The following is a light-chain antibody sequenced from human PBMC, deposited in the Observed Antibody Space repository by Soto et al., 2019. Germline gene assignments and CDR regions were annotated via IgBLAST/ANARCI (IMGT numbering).Light chain of an antibody. Sequence: QSVLTQPASVSGSPGQSITISCTETSSDVGSYNLVSWYQHHPGKAPKLMIYEDNKRPSGVSNRFSGSKSGNTASLTISGLQAEDVADYYCCSYAGSNTYVFGTGTKVTVL. CDR1: SSDVGSYNL. CDR2: EDN. CDR3: CSYAGSNTYV. V-gene: IGLV2-23*01. J-gene: IGLJ1*01.